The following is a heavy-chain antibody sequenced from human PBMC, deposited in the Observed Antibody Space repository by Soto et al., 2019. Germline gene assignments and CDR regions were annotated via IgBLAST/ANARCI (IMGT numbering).Heavy chain of an antibody. CDR3: ARSIKQWLAADSFDS. Sequence: SSVKVSCKASGGTFSSYTIRWVRQAPGQGLEWMGGIIPIFGTANYAQKFQGRVTITADESTSTAYMELSSLRSEDTAVYYCARSIKQWLAADSFDSWSQGSLVTVSS. V-gene: IGHV1-69*01. CDR1: GGTFSSYT. CDR2: IIPIFGTA. J-gene: IGHJ4*02. D-gene: IGHD6-19*01.